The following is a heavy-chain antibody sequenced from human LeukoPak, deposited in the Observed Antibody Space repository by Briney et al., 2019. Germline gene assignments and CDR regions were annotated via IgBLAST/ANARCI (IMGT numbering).Heavy chain of an antibody. D-gene: IGHD2-2*02. CDR1: GGSFSGYY. CDR3: ARVPKGYCSSTSCYNRYYYGMDV. CDR2: IDHSGST. V-gene: IGHV4-34*01. Sequence: SETLSLTCAVYGGSFSGYYWSWIRQPPGKGLEWIGEIDHSGSTNYNPSLKSRVTISVDTSKNQFSLKLSSVTAADTAVYYCARVPKGYCSSTSCYNRYYYGMDVWGKGTTVTVSS. J-gene: IGHJ6*04.